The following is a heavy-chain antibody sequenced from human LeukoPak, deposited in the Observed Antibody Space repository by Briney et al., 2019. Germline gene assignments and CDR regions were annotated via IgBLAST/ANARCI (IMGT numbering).Heavy chain of an antibody. Sequence: GGSLRLSCAASGFTFSSYAMHWVRQAPGKGLEWVAVISYDGSNKYYADSVKGRFIISRDNSKNTLYLQMNSLRAEDTAVYYCARDGLSDYGGNSDAFDIWGQGTMVTVSS. CDR2: ISYDGSNK. CDR3: ARDGLSDYGGNSDAFDI. V-gene: IGHV3-30-3*01. J-gene: IGHJ3*02. D-gene: IGHD4-23*01. CDR1: GFTFSSYA.